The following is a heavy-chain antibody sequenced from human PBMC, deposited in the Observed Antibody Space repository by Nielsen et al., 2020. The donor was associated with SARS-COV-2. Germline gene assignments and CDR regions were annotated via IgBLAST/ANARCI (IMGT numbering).Heavy chain of an antibody. Sequence: ASVKVSCKASGYTFTGYYMHWVRQAPGQGLEWMGRINPNSGGTNYAQKFQGRVTMTRDTSISTAYMELSRLRSDDTAVYYCAREKGSYGPAGYGMDVWAKGPRSPSP. CDR3: AREKGSYGPAGYGMDV. J-gene: IGHJ6*02. V-gene: IGHV1-2*06. CDR1: GYTFTGYY. CDR2: INPNSGGT. D-gene: IGHD3-16*01.